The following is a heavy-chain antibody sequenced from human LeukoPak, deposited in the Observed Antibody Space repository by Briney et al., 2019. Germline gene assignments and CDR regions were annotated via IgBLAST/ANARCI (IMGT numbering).Heavy chain of an antibody. CDR2: IYYSGST. CDR3: ARDRFIAAAGEGWFDP. J-gene: IGHJ5*02. D-gene: IGHD6-13*01. Sequence: PSETLSLTCTVSGGSISSSSYYWGWIRQPPGKGLEWIGSIYYSGSTYYNPSLKSRVTISVDTSKNQFSLKLSSVTAADTAVYYCARDRFIAAAGEGWFDPWGQGTLVTVSS. CDR1: GGSISSSSYY. V-gene: IGHV4-39*07.